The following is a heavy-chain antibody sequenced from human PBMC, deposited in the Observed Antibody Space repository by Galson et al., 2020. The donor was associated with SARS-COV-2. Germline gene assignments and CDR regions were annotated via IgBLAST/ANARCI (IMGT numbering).Heavy chain of an antibody. D-gene: IGHD3-10*02. CDR3: ARDASWAMFAMDV. V-gene: IGHV3-21*01. CDR1: GFTFNSYT. CDR2: VSSSSTYI. J-gene: IGHJ6*02. Sequence: GESLKISCAASGFTFNSYTINWVRQAPGKGLEWVSSVSSSSTYIYYADSLKGRFTISRDNARNSPYLEMNSLRVEDTAVYYCARDASWAMFAMDVWGQGTTVTVSS.